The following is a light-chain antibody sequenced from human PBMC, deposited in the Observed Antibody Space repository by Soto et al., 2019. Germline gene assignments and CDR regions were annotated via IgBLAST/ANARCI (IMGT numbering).Light chain of an antibody. V-gene: IGKV1-17*01. Sequence: DIQMTQSPSSLSASVGDRVTITCRASQSISSYLNWYQQKPGKAPKRLISAASTLQSGVPSRFSGSGSGTQFTLTISSLQPEDFATYYCLQHNSYPITLGQGTRLEIK. CDR2: AAS. CDR3: LQHNSYPIT. J-gene: IGKJ5*01. CDR1: QSISSY.